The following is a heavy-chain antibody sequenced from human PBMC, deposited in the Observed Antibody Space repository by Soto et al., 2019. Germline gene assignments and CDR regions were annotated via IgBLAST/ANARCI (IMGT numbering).Heavy chain of an antibody. CDR3: ARDDVDCSGGTGDSSFYCSFHV. D-gene: IGHD2-15*01. Sequence: SVKVSCKASGGIFSSYTISWVRQAPGQGLGWMGRVIPILGTANYAQKFQDRVTITADKSTTTAYMELSNLRSEDTAVYFCARDDVDCSGGTGDSSFYCSFHVWGRGTLVTVSS. CDR1: GGIFSSYT. J-gene: IGHJ2*01. CDR2: VIPILGTA. V-gene: IGHV1-69*08.